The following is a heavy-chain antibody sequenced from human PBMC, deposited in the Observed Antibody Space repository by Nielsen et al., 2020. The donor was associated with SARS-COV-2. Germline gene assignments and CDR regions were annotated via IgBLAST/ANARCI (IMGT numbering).Heavy chain of an antibody. CDR3: ARGGTVVTNYYYYYMDV. V-gene: IGHV3-66*01. CDR2: IYSGGST. J-gene: IGHJ6*03. D-gene: IGHD4-23*01. Sequence: GESLKISCAASGFTVSSNYMSWVRQAPGKGLEWVSVIYSGGSTYYADSVKGRFTISRDNSKNTLYLQMNSLRAEDTAVYYCARGGTVVTNYYYYYMDVWGKGTTVTVSS. CDR1: GFTVSSNY.